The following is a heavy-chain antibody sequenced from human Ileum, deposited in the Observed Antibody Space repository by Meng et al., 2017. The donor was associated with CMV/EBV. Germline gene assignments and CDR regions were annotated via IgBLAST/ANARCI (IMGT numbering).Heavy chain of an antibody. CDR2: SNPKTGAT. V-gene: IGHV1-2*02. CDR1: GYTFSAYF. D-gene: IGHD6-13*01. Sequence: ASVKVSCKASGYTFSAYFLHWVRQAPGQGLEWMGWSNPKTGATKYAQTFRDRVTMTLDTSITTAYMDLSRLTSDDTAIYYCVRDPAPVGKGVWFDSWGQGTLVTVSS. CDR3: VRDPAPVGKGVWFDS. J-gene: IGHJ5*01.